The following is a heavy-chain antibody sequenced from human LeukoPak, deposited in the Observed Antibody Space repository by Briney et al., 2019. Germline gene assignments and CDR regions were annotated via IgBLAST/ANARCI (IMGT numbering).Heavy chain of an antibody. CDR1: GGSISSHY. V-gene: IGHV4-59*11. J-gene: IGHJ5*02. Sequence: SETLSLTCTVSGGSISSHYWSWIRQPPGKGLEWIAYIYYSGSTDYNPSLKSRVTISVDTSKNQLSLNLSSVTAADTAVYYCASFSWGSGSYNQEAIWSWFDPWGQGTLVTVSS. CDR2: IYYSGST. CDR3: ASFSWGSGSYNQEAIWSWFDP. D-gene: IGHD3-10*01.